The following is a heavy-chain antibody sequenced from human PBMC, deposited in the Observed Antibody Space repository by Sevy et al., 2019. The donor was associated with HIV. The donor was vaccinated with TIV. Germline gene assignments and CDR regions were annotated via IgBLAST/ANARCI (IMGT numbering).Heavy chain of an antibody. CDR1: GYTFTSYD. J-gene: IGHJ4*02. CDR2: MTPSSRET. D-gene: IGHD3-10*01. CDR3: ARNLYGSGTFDY. Sequence: ASVKVSCKASGYTFTSYDINWVRQAAGQGLEWVGWMTPSSRETGYAQKFEGRITMTGDTSISTAYLELSSLTSEDTAVYCCARNLYGSGTFDYWGQRTLVTVSS. V-gene: IGHV1-8*01.